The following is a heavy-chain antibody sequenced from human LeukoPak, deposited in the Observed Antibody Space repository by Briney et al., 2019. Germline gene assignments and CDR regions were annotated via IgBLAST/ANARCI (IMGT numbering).Heavy chain of an antibody. CDR1: EFTFSNYW. CDR3: ARGKPVTGTPDYYSYGMDV. J-gene: IGHJ6*02. Sequence: GGSLRLSCAASEFTFSNYWIHWVRQAPGKGLEWVSLMYSFGNTYYADSVKGRFTISRDNSKNTLYLQMNSLRAEDTALYYCARGKPVTGTPDYYSYGMDVWGQGTMVTVSS. V-gene: IGHV3-53*01. CDR2: MYSFGNT. D-gene: IGHD1-20*01.